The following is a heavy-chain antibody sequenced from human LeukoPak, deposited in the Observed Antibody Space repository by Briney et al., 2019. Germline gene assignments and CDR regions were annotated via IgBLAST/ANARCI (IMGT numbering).Heavy chain of an antibody. D-gene: IGHD2-2*01. CDR1: GFTFSSYG. V-gene: IGHV3-30*02. J-gene: IGHJ6*03. CDR2: IRYDGTNK. Sequence: PGGSLRLSCAASGFTFSSYGMNWVRQAPGKGLEWVAYIRYDGTNKYYADSLEGRFTLSRDNSKNMVYMEMNSLRGEDTAVYYCAKADCSSATCLQNWGYYMDVWGIGTTVTVSS. CDR3: AKADCSSATCLQNWGYYMDV.